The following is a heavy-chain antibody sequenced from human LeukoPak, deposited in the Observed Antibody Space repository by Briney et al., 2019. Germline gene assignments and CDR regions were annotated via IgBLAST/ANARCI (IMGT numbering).Heavy chain of an antibody. V-gene: IGHV1-3*03. CDR3: ARNGGRWYYDAFDI. D-gene: IGHD4-23*01. Sequence: ASVKVSCKASGYTFTSYAMHWVRQAPGQRLEWMGWINTGNGNTKYSQEFQGRVTITRNTSISTAYMELSSLRSEDTAVYYCARNGGRWYYDAFDIWGQGTMVTVSS. J-gene: IGHJ3*02. CDR1: GYTFTSYA. CDR2: INTGNGNT.